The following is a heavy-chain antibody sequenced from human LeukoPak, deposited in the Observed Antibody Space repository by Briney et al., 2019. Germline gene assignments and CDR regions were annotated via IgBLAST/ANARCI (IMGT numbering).Heavy chain of an antibody. CDR1: GFTFSNYW. CDR2: INFGGTTT. CDR3: ARELNWNQVDY. D-gene: IGHD1-1*01. Sequence: PGGSPRLSCAASGFTFSNYWMHWIRQAPGKGPVWLSRINFGGTTTIYVDSVKGRFTISRDNAKNTLYLQMNNLRVADAGVYYCARELNWNQVDYWGQGTLVAVSS. V-gene: IGHV3-74*01. J-gene: IGHJ4*02.